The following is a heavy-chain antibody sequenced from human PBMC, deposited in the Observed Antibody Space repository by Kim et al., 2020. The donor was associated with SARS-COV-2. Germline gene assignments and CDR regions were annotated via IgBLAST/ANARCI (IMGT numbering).Heavy chain of an antibody. Sequence: GGSLRLSCAASGFTFSSYEMNWVRQAPGKGLEWVSYISSSGSTIYYADSVKGRFTISRDNAKNSLYLQMNSLRAEDTAVYYCARDLNYYDSSGYYPNAPFDYWGQGTLVTVSS. J-gene: IGHJ4*02. CDR1: GFTFSSYE. V-gene: IGHV3-48*03. D-gene: IGHD3-22*01. CDR2: ISSSGSTI. CDR3: ARDLNYYDSSGYYPNAPFDY.